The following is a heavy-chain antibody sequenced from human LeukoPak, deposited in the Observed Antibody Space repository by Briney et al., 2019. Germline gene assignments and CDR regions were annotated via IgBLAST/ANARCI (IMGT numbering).Heavy chain of an antibody. D-gene: IGHD2-15*01. CDR2: ISDSGRT. Sequence: PSETLSLTCGVSGGSFSGYYWSWIRQPPGKGLEWIGEISDSGRTGYKSSLKSRVTILEDTSKNQFSLKLSSVTAADTAVYYCARVGNCRGSSCYSDRGWFDPWGQGTLVTVSS. CDR1: GGSFSGYY. CDR3: ARVGNCRGSSCYSDRGWFDP. V-gene: IGHV4-34*01. J-gene: IGHJ5*02.